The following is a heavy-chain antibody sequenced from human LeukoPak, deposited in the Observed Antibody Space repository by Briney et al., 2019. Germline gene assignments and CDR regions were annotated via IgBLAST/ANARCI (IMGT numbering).Heavy chain of an antibody. Sequence: PGGSLRLSCAASGFTFSSYSMNRVRQAPGKGLEWVSSISSSSSYIYYADSVKGRFTISRDNAKNSLYLQMNSLRAEDTAVYYCAASGWQDFDYWGQGTLVTVSS. V-gene: IGHV3-21*01. J-gene: IGHJ4*02. CDR1: GFTFSSYS. CDR2: ISSSSSYI. CDR3: AASGWQDFDY. D-gene: IGHD2-15*01.